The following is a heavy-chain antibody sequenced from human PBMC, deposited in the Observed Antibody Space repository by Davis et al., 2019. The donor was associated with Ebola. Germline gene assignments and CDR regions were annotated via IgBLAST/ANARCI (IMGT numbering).Heavy chain of an antibody. D-gene: IGHD6-19*01. CDR1: GGSIRSSY. V-gene: IGHV4-59*01. Sequence: GSLRLSCTVSGGSIRSSYWSWIRQPPGKVLEWIGYIYHSESSNYNPSLKSRVTISVDTSKNHFSLKLSSVTAADTAVYYCARDSRWLVPGTYYYYGMDVWGQGTTVTVSS. CDR2: IYHSESS. J-gene: IGHJ6*02. CDR3: ARDSRWLVPGTYYYYGMDV.